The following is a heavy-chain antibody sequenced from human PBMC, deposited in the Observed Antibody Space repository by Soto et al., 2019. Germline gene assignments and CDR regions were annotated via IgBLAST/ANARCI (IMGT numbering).Heavy chain of an antibody. CDR2: IKQDGSEK. V-gene: IGHV3-7*03. Sequence: PGGSLRLSCAASGFTFSSYWMSWVRQAPGKGLEWVANIKQDGSEKYYVDSVKGRFTISRDNAKNSLYLQMNSLRAEDTAVYYCARDIRPLEHPIDYWGQGTLVTVSS. CDR1: GFTFSSYW. CDR3: ARDIRPLEHPIDY. J-gene: IGHJ4*02. D-gene: IGHD1-1*01.